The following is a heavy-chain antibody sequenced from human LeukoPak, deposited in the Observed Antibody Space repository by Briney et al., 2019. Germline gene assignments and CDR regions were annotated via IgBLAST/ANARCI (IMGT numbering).Heavy chain of an antibody. CDR3: ARSGSHLWFGELSLSY. CDR1: GGSISSYY. J-gene: IGHJ4*02. Sequence: SETLSLTCTVSGGSISSYYWSWIRQPPGKGLEWIGYIYYSGGTNYNPSLKSRVTISVDTSKNQFSLKLSSVTAADTAVYYCARSGSHLWFGELSLSYWGQGTLVTVSS. CDR2: IYYSGGT. D-gene: IGHD3-10*01. V-gene: IGHV4-59*01.